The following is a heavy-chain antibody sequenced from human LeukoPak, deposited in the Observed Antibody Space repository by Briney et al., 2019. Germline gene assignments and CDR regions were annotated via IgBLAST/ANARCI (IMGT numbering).Heavy chain of an antibody. CDR2: MIPIFGTA. CDR3: ARSALGYCSGGSCDWFDP. V-gene: IGHV1-69*01. D-gene: IGHD2-15*01. J-gene: IGHJ5*02. CDR1: GGTFSSYA. Sequence: SVKVSCKASGGTFSSYAISWVRQAPGQGLEWMGGMIPIFGTANYAQKFQGRVTITADESTSTAYMELSSLRSEDTAVYYCARSALGYCSGGSCDWFDPWGQGTLVTVSS.